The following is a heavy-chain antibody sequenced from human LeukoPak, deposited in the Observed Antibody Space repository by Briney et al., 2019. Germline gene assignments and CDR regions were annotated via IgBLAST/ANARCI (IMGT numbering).Heavy chain of an antibody. V-gene: IGHV1-69*13. Sequence: SVKVSCKVSGYTLTELSMHWVRQAPGQGLEWMGGIIPIFGTANYAQKFQGRVTITADESTSTAYMELSSLRSEDTAVYYCARDSPERSKGYYDILTGYYPFDYWGQGTLVTVSS. CDR2: IIPIFGTA. D-gene: IGHD3-9*01. CDR1: GYTLTELS. J-gene: IGHJ4*02. CDR3: ARDSPERSKGYYDILTGYYPFDY.